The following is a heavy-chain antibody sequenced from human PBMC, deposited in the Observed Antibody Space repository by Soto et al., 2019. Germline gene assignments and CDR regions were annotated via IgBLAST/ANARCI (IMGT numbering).Heavy chain of an antibody. J-gene: IGHJ4*02. CDR2: IYYTGST. CDR1: GVSISNDVYY. CDR3: ARQEYGDYVFIDY. Sequence: QVQLQESGPGLVKHSQTLSLTCTVSGVSISNDVYYWTWIRQYPGKVLEWVGYIYYTGSTYYNPSLTSRVMMSVDTSKNQFSLKLSSVTAADTAVYYCARQEYGDYVFIDYWGQGTLVTVSS. V-gene: IGHV4-31*03. D-gene: IGHD4-17*01.